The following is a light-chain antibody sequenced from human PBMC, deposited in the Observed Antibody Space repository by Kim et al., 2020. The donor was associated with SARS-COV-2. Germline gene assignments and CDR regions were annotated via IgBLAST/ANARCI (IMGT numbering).Light chain of an antibody. J-gene: IGKJ4*01. V-gene: IGKV3-11*01. CDR2: DAS. CDR1: QSIGRY. Sequence: SPGERASLSCRASQSIGRYLAWYQQQPGQAPRLLISDASNRATGIPDRFSGSGSGTDFTLTISSLEPEDFAVYYCQHHSNWPSLTFGGGTKVDIK. CDR3: QHHSNWPSLT.